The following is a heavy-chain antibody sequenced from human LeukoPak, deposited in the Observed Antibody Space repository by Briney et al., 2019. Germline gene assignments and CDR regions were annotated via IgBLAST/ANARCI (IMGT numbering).Heavy chain of an antibody. CDR3: ARDSAGNDY. J-gene: IGHJ4*01. Sequence: GGSLRLSCAASGFTFSTYWMSWVRQAPGKGLEWVANIKQDGSEKYYVDSVKGRFTISRDNAKNSLYLRMNSLRAEDTAMYYCARDSAGNDYWGQEPWSPSPQ. D-gene: IGHD6-13*01. CDR2: IKQDGSEK. CDR1: GFTFSTYW. V-gene: IGHV3-7*01.